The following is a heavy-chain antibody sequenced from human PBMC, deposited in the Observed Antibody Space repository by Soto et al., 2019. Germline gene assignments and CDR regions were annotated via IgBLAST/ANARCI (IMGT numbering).Heavy chain of an antibody. J-gene: IGHJ6*02. V-gene: IGHV3-7*01. CDR3: ARDYDTGYCSGGSCYPILGYYYGMDV. CDR2: INQDGGGT. CDR1: GFTFISSF. D-gene: IGHD2-15*01. Sequence: GGSLRLSCVASGFTFISSFMGWVRQAPGKGLEWVANINQDGGGTYYVDSVEGRFTISRDNSKNTLYLQMNSLRAEDTAVYYCARDYDTGYCSGGSCYPILGYYYGMDVWGQGTTVTVSS.